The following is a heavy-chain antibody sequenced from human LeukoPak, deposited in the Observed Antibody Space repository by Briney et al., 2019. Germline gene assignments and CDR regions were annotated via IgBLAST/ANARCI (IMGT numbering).Heavy chain of an antibody. CDR2: MNPNSGNT. J-gene: IGHJ4*02. D-gene: IGHD6-13*01. Sequence: SVKVSCKASGYTFTSYDINWVRQATGQGLEWMGWMNPNSGNTGYAQKFQGRITMTRNTSISTAYMELSSLTSEDTAVYYCARIAAAGNKRLNYWGQGTLVTVSS. V-gene: IGHV1-8*01. CDR3: ARIAAAGNKRLNY. CDR1: GYTFTSYD.